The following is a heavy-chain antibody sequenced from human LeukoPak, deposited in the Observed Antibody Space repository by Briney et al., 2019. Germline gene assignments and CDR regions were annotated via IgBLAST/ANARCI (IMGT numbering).Heavy chain of an antibody. J-gene: IGHJ5*02. CDR1: GFTFSSYW. CDR2: IKQDGSEK. Sequence: GGSLRLSCAASGFTFSSYWMSWVRQAPGKGLEWVANIKQDGSEKYYVDSVKGRFTISRDNAKNSLYLQMNSLRAEDTAVYYCAKDRTVSCSSTSCYHGLGFDPWGQGTLVTVSS. D-gene: IGHD2-2*01. V-gene: IGHV3-7*03. CDR3: AKDRTVSCSSTSCYHGLGFDP.